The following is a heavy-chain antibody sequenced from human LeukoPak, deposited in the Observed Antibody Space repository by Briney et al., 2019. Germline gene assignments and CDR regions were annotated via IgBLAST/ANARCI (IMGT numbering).Heavy chain of an antibody. CDR2: INPNSGGT. J-gene: IGHJ4*02. Sequence: ASVKVSCKASGYTFTSYGISWVRQAPGQGLEWMGWINPNSGGTNYAQKLQGRVTMTTDTSTSTAYMELRSLRSDDTAVYYCARDLWGTYYYDSSGYYIDYWGRGTLVTVSS. D-gene: IGHD3-22*01. CDR3: ARDLWGTYYYDSSGYYIDY. CDR1: GYTFTSYG. V-gene: IGHV1-18*01.